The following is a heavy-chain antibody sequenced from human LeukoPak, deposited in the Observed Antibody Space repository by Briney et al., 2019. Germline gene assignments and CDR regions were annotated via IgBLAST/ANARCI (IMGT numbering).Heavy chain of an antibody. Sequence: PGGSLRLSCAASGFTFSTYGLHWVRQAPGKGLERVALIWYDGSNKYYADSVKGRFTISRDNSKNTLYLQMNSLRAEDTAVYYCAREKQKYSSGWYCLDYWGQGTLVTVSS. CDR1: GFTFSTYG. V-gene: IGHV3-33*01. CDR3: AREKQKYSSGWYCLDY. CDR2: IWYDGSNK. J-gene: IGHJ4*02. D-gene: IGHD6-19*01.